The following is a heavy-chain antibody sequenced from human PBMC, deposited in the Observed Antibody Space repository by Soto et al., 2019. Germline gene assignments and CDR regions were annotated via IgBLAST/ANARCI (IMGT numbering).Heavy chain of an antibody. CDR2: IYHSGST. J-gene: IGHJ5*02. D-gene: IGHD2-15*01. CDR3: ATLPPRIVVVKTEIPT. CDR1: GTSISSTFW. V-gene: IGHV4-4*02. Sequence: SETLSLTCAVSGTSISSTFWWTWVRQPPGKGLEWIGEIYHSGSTKYNPSLKSRVTISVDKSNNQFSLELRAVTAAGTAVYYCATLPPRIVVVKTEIPTWGQGTLVTVSS.